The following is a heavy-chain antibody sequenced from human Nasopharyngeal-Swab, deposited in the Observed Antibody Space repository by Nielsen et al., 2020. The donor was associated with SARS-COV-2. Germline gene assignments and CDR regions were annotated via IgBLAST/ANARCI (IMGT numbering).Heavy chain of an antibody. J-gene: IGHJ4*02. V-gene: IGHV3-23*01. Sequence: GGSLRLSCAASGFTFSSYSMNWVRQAPGKGLEWVSAISGSGGSTYYADSVKGRFTISRDNSKNTLYLQMNSLRAEDTAVYYCAKEGLIAVAGSDYWGQGTLVTVSS. CDR3: AKEGLIAVAGSDY. D-gene: IGHD6-19*01. CDR1: GFTFSSYS. CDR2: ISGSGGST.